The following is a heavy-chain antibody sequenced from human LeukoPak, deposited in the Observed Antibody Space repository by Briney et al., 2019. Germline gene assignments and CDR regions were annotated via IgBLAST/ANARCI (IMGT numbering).Heavy chain of an antibody. CDR2: INPNSGGT. CDR1: GYTFTGYY. CDR3: AREGGYYYDGSGPFDY. Sequence: ASVKVSCKASGYTFTGYYMHWVRQAPGQGLEWMGWINPNSGGTNYAQKFQGRVTMTRDTSISTAYMELSRLRSDDTAVYYCAREGGYYYDGSGPFDYWGQGTLVTVSS. J-gene: IGHJ4*02. D-gene: IGHD3-22*01. V-gene: IGHV1-2*02.